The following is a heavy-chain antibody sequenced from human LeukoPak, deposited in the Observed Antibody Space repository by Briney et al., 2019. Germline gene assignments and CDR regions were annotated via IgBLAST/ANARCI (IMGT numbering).Heavy chain of an antibody. CDR1: GFNFNNYA. J-gene: IGHJ4*02. CDR3: YGLLGGDYYDSSGLDD. Sequence: PGGCLRLSCAASGFNFNNYAIIWVRHAPARGRVGGGVIRSKAYGGTTEYATKVKGRFTISRDESNSIAYMQMNSLRTEDTAVYYCYGLLGGDYYDSSGLDDCGQGTPVTVSS. CDR2: IRSKAYGGTT. V-gene: IGHV3-49*04. D-gene: IGHD3-22*01.